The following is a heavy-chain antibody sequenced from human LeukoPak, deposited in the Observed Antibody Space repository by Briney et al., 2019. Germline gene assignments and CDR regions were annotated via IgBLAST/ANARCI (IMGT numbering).Heavy chain of an antibody. CDR1: GGSISSYY. D-gene: IGHD2-15*01. V-gene: IGHV4-59*01. Sequence: SETLSLTCTVSGGSISSYYWSWIRQPPGKGLEWIGYIYYSGSTNYNPSLKSRVTISVDTSKNQFSLKLSSVTAADTAVYYCARGGCCSGGSCYSLDYFDYWGQGTLVTVSS. J-gene: IGHJ4*02. CDR2: IYYSGST. CDR3: ARGGCCSGGSCYSLDYFDY.